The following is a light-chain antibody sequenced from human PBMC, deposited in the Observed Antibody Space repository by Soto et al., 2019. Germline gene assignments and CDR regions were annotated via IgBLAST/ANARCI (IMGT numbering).Light chain of an antibody. V-gene: IGKV3-15*01. Sequence: VFTQSPGTLSLSPCDTATISCRASQTVLSNLAWYQQKPGQAPRLLIYGASTRVTGIPARFSGSGSGTEFALTISSLQSEDFAVYYCQQYNNWPITFGQGTRLEI. CDR2: GAS. J-gene: IGKJ5*01. CDR3: QQYNNWPIT. CDR1: QTVLSN.